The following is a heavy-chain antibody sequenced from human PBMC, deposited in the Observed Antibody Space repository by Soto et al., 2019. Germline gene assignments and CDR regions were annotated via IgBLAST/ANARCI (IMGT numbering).Heavy chain of an antibody. Sequence: HPGGSLRLSCAASGFTFSSYAMSWVRQAPGKGLEWVSAISGSGGSTYYADSVKGRFTISRDNSKNTLYLQMNSLRAEDTAVYYCAKGPGGSYYGRDPVDPWGQGTLVTVSS. V-gene: IGHV3-23*01. CDR1: GFTFSSYA. J-gene: IGHJ5*02. D-gene: IGHD1-26*01. CDR3: AKGPGGSYYGRDPVDP. CDR2: ISGSGGST.